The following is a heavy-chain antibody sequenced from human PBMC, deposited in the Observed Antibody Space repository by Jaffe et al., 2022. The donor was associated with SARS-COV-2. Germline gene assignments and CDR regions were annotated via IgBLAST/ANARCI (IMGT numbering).Heavy chain of an antibody. V-gene: IGHV3-21*01. J-gene: IGHJ4*02. Sequence: EVQLVESGGGLVKPGGSLRLSCAASGFTFSSYSMNWVRQAPGKGLEWVSSISSSSSYIYYADSVKGRFTISRDNAKNSLYLQMNSLRAEDTAVYYCASRKAGGSFDYWGQGTLVTVSS. CDR1: GFTFSSYS. CDR2: ISSSSSYI. CDR3: ASRKAGGSFDY. D-gene: IGHD3-16*01.